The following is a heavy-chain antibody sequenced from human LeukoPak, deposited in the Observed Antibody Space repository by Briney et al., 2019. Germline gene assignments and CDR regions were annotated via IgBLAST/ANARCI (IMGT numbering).Heavy chain of an antibody. CDR1: GGTFSSYA. J-gene: IGHJ6*03. CDR3: ARVEIGAAAGRRGYYYYMDV. Sequence: ASVKVSCKASGGTFSSYAISWVRQATGQGLEWMGWMNPNSGNTGYAQKFQGRVTITRNTSISTAYMELSSLRSEDTAVYYCARVEIGAAAGRRGYYYYMDVWGKGTTVTVSS. CDR2: MNPNSGNT. V-gene: IGHV1-8*03. D-gene: IGHD6-13*01.